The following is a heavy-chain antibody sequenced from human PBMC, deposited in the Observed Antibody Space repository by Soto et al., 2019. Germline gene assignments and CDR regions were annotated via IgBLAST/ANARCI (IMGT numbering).Heavy chain of an antibody. CDR2: ISSSDSII. J-gene: IGHJ4*02. Sequence: GGSLRLSCAASGFTFSDSYMSWIRQAPGKGLEWVSYISSSDSIIYYSGSVKGRFIISRDNAKSSLYLQMNSLRAEDTAVYYCARDLGYYDSSGYFDYWGQGTLVTVSS. CDR1: GFTFSDSY. D-gene: IGHD3-22*01. V-gene: IGHV3-11*01. CDR3: ARDLGYYDSSGYFDY.